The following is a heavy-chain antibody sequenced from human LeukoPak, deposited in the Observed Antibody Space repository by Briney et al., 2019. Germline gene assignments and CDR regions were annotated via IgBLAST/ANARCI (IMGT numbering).Heavy chain of an antibody. CDR3: AKEAPGGYYDSSGCPDY. D-gene: IGHD3-22*01. J-gene: IGHJ4*02. V-gene: IGHV3-7*04. Sequence: PGGSLRLSCAASGFTFSSYWMSWVRQAPGKGLEWVANIKQDGSEKYYLDSVKGRFTISRDNAENSLYLQMNSLRAEDTAVYYCAKEAPGGYYDSSGCPDYWGQGTLVTVSS. CDR1: GFTFSSYW. CDR2: IKQDGSEK.